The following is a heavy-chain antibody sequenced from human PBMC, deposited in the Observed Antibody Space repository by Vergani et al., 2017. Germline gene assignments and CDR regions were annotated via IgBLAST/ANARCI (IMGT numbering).Heavy chain of an antibody. J-gene: IGHJ5*02. CDR1: GYTFTSYA. D-gene: IGHD4-17*01. V-gene: IGHV1-3*01. CDR2: INAGNGNT. CDR3: ARGGLYGDYSWFDP. Sequence: QVQLVQSGAEVKKPGASVKVSCKASGYTFTSYAMHWVRQAPGQRLEWMGWINAGNGNTKYSQKFQGRVTITRDTSASTAYMELSSLRSEDTAVYYCARGGLYGDYSWFDPWGQGTLVTVSS.